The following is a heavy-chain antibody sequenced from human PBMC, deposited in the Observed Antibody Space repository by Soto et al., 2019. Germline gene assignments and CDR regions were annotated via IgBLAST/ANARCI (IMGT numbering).Heavy chain of an antibody. CDR2: ISYDGSNK. V-gene: IGHV3-30*18. J-gene: IGHJ5*02. Sequence: QVQLVESGGGVVQPGRSLRLSCAASGFTFSSYGMHWVRQAPGKGLEWVAVISYDGSNKYYADSVKGRFTISRDNSKNTLYLQMNSRRAEDTAVYYCAKALQWTYYYGSGNLWGQGTLVTVSS. CDR1: GFTFSSYG. D-gene: IGHD3-10*01. CDR3: AKALQWTYYYGSGNL.